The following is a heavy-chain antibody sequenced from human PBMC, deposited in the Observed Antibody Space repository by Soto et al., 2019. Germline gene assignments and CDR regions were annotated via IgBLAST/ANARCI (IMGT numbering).Heavy chain of an antibody. CDR3: ARYTTYYYDSSGYHASFDP. D-gene: IGHD3-22*01. CDR2: MNPNSGNT. J-gene: IGHJ5*02. V-gene: IGHV1-8*01. Sequence: ASVKFSCKASGYTFTSYDINWVRQATGQGLEWMGWMNPNSGNTGYAQKFQGRVTMTRNTSIRTAYMELSSLRSEDTAVYYCARYTTYYYDSSGYHASFDPWGQGTLVTVSS. CDR1: GYTFTSYD.